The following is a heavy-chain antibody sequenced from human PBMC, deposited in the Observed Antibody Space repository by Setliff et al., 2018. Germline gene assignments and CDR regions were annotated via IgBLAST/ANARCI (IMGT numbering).Heavy chain of an antibody. Sequence: GASVKVSCKASGFTFTSSAMQWVRQARGQRLEWIGWIVVGSGNTNYAQKFQERVTITRDMSTSTAYMELNSLRAEDTAVYSCAKDRGSYSFDYWGQGTLVTVSS. V-gene: IGHV1-58*02. CDR3: AKDRGSYSFDY. J-gene: IGHJ4*02. CDR1: GFTFTSSA. CDR2: IVVGSGNT. D-gene: IGHD1-26*01.